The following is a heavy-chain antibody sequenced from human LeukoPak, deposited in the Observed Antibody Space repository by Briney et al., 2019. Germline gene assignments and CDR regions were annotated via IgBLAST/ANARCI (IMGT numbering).Heavy chain of an antibody. J-gene: IGHJ4*02. D-gene: IGHD2-2*01. V-gene: IGHV3-23*01. CDR3: AKIRGIVVVPAAIRNYYFDY. Sequence: PGGSLRLSCAASGFTFSSYAMSWVRQAPGKGLEWVSAISGSGGSTYYADSVKGRFTISRDNSKNTLYLQMNSLRAEDTAVYYCAKIRGIVVVPAAIRNYYFDYCGQGTLVTVSS. CDR2: ISGSGGST. CDR1: GFTFSSYA.